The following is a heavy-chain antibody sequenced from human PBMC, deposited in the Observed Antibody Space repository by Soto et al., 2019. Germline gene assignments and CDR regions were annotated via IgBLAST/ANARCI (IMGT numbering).Heavy chain of an antibody. Sequence: GGSLRLSCAASGFTFSSYGMHWVRQAPGKGLEWVAVISYDGSNKYYADSVKGRFTISRDNSKNTLYLQMNSLRAEDTAVYYCAKGGGQTTVTTGYWGQGTLVTVSS. CDR2: ISYDGSNK. D-gene: IGHD4-4*01. V-gene: IGHV3-30*18. CDR1: GFTFSSYG. CDR3: AKGGGQTTVTTGY. J-gene: IGHJ4*02.